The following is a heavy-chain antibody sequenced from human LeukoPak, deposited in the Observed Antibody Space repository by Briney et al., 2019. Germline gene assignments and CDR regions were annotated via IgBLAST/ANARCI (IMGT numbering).Heavy chain of an antibody. D-gene: IGHD3-10*01. CDR1: GGSFSGYY. Sequence: SETLSLTCAVYGGSFSGYYWSWIRQPPGKGLEWIGEINHSGSTNYNPSLKSRVTISVDTYKNQFSLKLSSVTAADTAVYYCGIAVRRGSGSYYKDWGQGTLVSVS. V-gene: IGHV4-34*01. CDR3: GIAVRRGSGSYYKD. CDR2: INHSGST. J-gene: IGHJ4*02.